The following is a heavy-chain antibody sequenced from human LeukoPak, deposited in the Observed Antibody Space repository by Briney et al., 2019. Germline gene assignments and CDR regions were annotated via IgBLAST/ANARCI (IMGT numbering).Heavy chain of an antibody. CDR3: ARKQTGSMYDV. Sequence: SETLSLTCIVPGGSISSSSYYWAWIRQSPGKGLEWIGTFSSGGSAYYNPSLTSRVSISKDTSDNQFSLRLYSVTAADTAVYYCARKQTGSMYDVWGQGTQVTVSS. V-gene: IGHV4-39*07. CDR2: FSSGGSA. D-gene: IGHD1-7*01. CDR1: GGSISSSSYY. J-gene: IGHJ4*02.